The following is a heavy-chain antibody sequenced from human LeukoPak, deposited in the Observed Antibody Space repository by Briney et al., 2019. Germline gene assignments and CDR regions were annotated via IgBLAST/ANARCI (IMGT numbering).Heavy chain of an antibody. CDR1: GFTFSSYA. CDR2: ISGSGGST. V-gene: IGHV3-23*01. D-gene: IGHD5-24*01. CDR3: XXXXSTXEXATXAEY. J-gene: IGHJ4*02. Sequence: GGSPRLSCAASGFTFSSYAMSWVRQAPGKGLEWVSAISGSGGSTYYADSVKGRFTISRDNSKNTLYLQMNSLRAEDTAVYYCXXXXSTXEXATXAEYWGXGTLVTVSS.